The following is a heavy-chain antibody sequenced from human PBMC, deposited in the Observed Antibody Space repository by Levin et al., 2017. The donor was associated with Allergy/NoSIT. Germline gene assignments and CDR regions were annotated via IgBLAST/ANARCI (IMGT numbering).Heavy chain of an antibody. D-gene: IGHD2/OR15-2a*01. CDR3: ATEDFFRFDY. Sequence: ASVKVSCEASGFRFSSFYMSWVRQAPGKGLEWVPKIKTDGSEKNYVDSVKGRFTISRDNTKNSLYLQMDNLRAEDTAVYYCATEDFFRFDYWGQGTLVTVS. V-gene: IGHV3-7*01. CDR2: IKTDGSEK. J-gene: IGHJ4*02. CDR1: GFRFSSFY.